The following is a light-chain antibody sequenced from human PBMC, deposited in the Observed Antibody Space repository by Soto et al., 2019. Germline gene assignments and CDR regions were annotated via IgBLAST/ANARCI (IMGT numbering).Light chain of an antibody. V-gene: IGLV2-11*01. Sequence: QSALTQPRSVSGSPGQSVTISCTGTSSDVGGYNYVSWYQQHPGKAPKLILFEVNKRPSGVSGRFSGSKSGNTASLTISGLQAEDEADYYCCSFTSSNTHVFGTGTKLTVL. J-gene: IGLJ1*01. CDR3: CSFTSSNTHV. CDR1: SSDVGGYNY. CDR2: EVN.